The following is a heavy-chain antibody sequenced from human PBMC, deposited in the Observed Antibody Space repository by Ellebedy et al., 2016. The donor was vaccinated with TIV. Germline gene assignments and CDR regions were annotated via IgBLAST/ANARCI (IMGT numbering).Heavy chain of an antibody. CDR3: ARPYCSGGSCNRDALDI. J-gene: IGHJ3*02. D-gene: IGHD2-15*01. V-gene: IGHV5-51*01. CDR2: IRPRDSDT. Sequence: GESLKISCKGSGYSFTNYWIGWVRQMPGKGLEWMGIIRPRDSDTRYSPSFQGQVTISAGKSISTAYLQWSSLKASDTAVYYCARPYCSGGSCNRDALDIWGQGTVVTVSS. CDR1: GYSFTNYW.